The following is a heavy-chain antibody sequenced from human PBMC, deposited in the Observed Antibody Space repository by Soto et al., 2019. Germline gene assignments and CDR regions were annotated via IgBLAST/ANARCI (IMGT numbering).Heavy chain of an antibody. V-gene: IGHV3-30*18. CDR3: AKEPRPDDFWSGSKGSYFDY. CDR1: GFTFSSYG. D-gene: IGHD3-3*01. CDR2: ISYDGSNK. Sequence: GGSLRLSCAASGFTFSSYGMHWVRQAPGKGLEWVAVISYDGSNKYYADSVKGRFTISRDNSKNTLYLQMNSLRAEDTAVYYCAKEPRPDDFWSGSKGSYFDYWGQGTLVTVSS. J-gene: IGHJ4*02.